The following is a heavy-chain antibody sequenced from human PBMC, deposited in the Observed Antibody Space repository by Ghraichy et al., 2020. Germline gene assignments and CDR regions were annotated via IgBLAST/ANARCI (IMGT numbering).Heavy chain of an antibody. CDR1: GFTFSSYA. V-gene: IGHV3-23*01. D-gene: IGHD2-15*01. J-gene: IGHJ4*02. CDR3: AKGLGYCSGGSCYSGLGF. Sequence: GGSLRLSCAASGFTFSSYAMSWVRQAPGKGLEWVSAISGSGGSTYYADSVKGRFTISRDNSKNTLYLQMNSLRAEDTAVYYCAKGLGYCSGGSCYSGLGFWGQGTLVTVSS. CDR2: ISGSGGST.